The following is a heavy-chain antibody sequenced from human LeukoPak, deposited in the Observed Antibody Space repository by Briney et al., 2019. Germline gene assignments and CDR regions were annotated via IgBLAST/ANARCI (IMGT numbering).Heavy chain of an antibody. Sequence: GESLKISCKGSGYSFTTYWIGWVRQMPGKGLVYLVIINPGDSDTRYSPSFQGQVTISDDQTISTAYLQWSSQKASDTAMYYGASPRVGATAFDIWGQGTLVTVSS. V-gene: IGHV5-51*01. CDR2: INPGDSDT. D-gene: IGHD1-26*01. CDR1: GYSFTTYW. J-gene: IGHJ3*02. CDR3: ASPRVGATAFDI.